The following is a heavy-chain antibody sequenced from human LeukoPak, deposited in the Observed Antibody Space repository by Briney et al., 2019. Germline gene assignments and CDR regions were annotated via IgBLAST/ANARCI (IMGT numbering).Heavy chain of an antibody. J-gene: IGHJ3*02. D-gene: IGHD1-26*01. CDR2: IIPILGTA. V-gene: IGHV1-69*01. Sequence: SVKVSCKASGGTFSSYAISWVRQAPGQGLEWMGGIIPILGTANYAQKFQGRVTITADESTSTAYMELSSLRSEDTAVYYCARLEGSYYLDDAFDIWGQGTMVTVSS. CDR1: GGTFSSYA. CDR3: ARLEGSYYLDDAFDI.